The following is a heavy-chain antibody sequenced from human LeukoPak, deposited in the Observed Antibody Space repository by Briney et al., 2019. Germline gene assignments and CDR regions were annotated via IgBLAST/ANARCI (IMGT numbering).Heavy chain of an antibody. V-gene: IGHV4-39*07. CDR3: ARSYYDILTGYYVDY. D-gene: IGHD3-9*01. CDR2: IYYSGST. CDR1: GGSISSTTYY. Sequence: SETLSLTCTVSGGSISSTTYYWGWIRQPPGKGLEWIGSIYYSGSTNYNPSLKSRVTISVDTSKNQFSLKLSSVTAADTAVYYCARSYYDILTGYYVDYWGQGTLVTVSS. J-gene: IGHJ4*02.